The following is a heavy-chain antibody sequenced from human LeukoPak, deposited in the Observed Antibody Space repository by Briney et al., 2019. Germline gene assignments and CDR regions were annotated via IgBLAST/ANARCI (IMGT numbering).Heavy chain of an antibody. Sequence: ASVKVSCKASGYTFTSYDINWVGQATGQGRDWMGWMNPNSCNTGYAQKFQGRVTMTRNTSISTAYMELSSLRSEDTAVYYCAREEDANDYWGQGTLVTVSS. CDR3: AREEDANDY. CDR2: MNPNSCNT. V-gene: IGHV1-8*01. J-gene: IGHJ4*02. CDR1: GYTFTSYD. D-gene: IGHD4/OR15-4a*01.